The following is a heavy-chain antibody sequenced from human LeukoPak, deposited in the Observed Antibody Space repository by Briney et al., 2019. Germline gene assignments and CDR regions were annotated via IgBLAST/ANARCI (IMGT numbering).Heavy chain of an antibody. V-gene: IGHV1-24*01. J-gene: IGHJ4*02. CDR1: GYTLTELS. Sequence: ASVKVSCKVSGYTLTELSMHWVRQAPGKGLEWMGGFDPEDGETIYAQKFQGRATMTEDTSTDTAYMELSSLRSEDTAVYYCATDHLYYYDSSGYYYADYWGQGTLVTVPS. CDR2: FDPEDGET. CDR3: ATDHLYYYDSSGYYYADY. D-gene: IGHD3-22*01.